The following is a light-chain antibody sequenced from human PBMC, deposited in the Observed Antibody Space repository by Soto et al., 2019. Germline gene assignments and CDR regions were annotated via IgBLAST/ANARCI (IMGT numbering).Light chain of an antibody. CDR1: QVVHFKY. V-gene: IGKV3-20*01. CDR2: ETS. Sequence: EIVLTQSPGTLSLSPGERATLSCRASQVVHFKYVAWYQQKPGQAPGLLIFETSNRATGIPDRFSGSGSGTDFTLTVSRLEPEAFAVYYCQQYGRSPLVTFGPGTKVEVK. J-gene: IGKJ3*01. CDR3: QQYGRSPLVT.